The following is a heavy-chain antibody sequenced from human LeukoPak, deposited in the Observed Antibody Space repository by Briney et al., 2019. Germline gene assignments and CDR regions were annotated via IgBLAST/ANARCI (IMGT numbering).Heavy chain of an antibody. CDR3: AKDGGLPYNWFDP. D-gene: IGHD5-12*01. Sequence: PGGSLRLSCAASGFRFNTYWMSWVRQAPGKGLEWVANIKQDGNEKYYADSVKGRFTISRDNSKSTLYLQMNSLRAEDTAVYYCAKDGGLPYNWFDPWGQGTLVTVSS. CDR2: IKQDGNEK. V-gene: IGHV3-7*01. CDR1: GFRFNTYW. J-gene: IGHJ5*02.